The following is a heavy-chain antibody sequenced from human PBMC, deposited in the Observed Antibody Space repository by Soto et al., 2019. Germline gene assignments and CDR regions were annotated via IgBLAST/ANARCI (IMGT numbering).Heavy chain of an antibody. CDR3: ARRKERSGPYYLDL. J-gene: IGHJ4*02. V-gene: IGHV1-8*01. CDR2: MNPNNGNA. CDR1: GFTFMTYD. Sequence: ASVKVSCKASGFTFMTYDFSWVLQAAGQGLEWMGWMNPNNGNAGFAQKFRGRINMTRNTSISTAYLELSSLRSDDSAVYFCARRKERSGPYYLDLWGQGTQVTVSS. D-gene: IGHD6-25*01.